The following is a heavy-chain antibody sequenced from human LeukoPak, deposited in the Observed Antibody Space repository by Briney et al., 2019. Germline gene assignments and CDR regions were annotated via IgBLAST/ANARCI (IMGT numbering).Heavy chain of an antibody. CDR2: INTDGRTT. V-gene: IGHV3-74*01. D-gene: IGHD4-11*01. CDR3: VRSAFLTTEFYFDY. CDR1: GFTFSSYA. Sequence: GRSLRLSCAASGFTFSSYAMHWVRQAPGKGLVWVSRINTDGRTTTYADSVKGRFTISRDNAKNTLYLQMNSLRAEDTAVYYCVRSAFLTTEFYFDYWGQGTLVTVSS. J-gene: IGHJ4*02.